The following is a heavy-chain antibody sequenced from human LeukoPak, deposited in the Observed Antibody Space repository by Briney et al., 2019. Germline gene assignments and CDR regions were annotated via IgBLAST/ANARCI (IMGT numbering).Heavy chain of an antibody. CDR2: VNPSSGTT. J-gene: IGHJ6*02. CDR3: ARGGGGLQWFGDLNYNYYGMDV. D-gene: IGHD3-10*01. V-gene: IGHV1-46*01. Sequence: ASVKVSCKASGYSFTTYYMHWVRQAPGQGLEWMGVVNPSSGTTSYAQRFRGRVSMTRDTSTSTVYMELISLRSEDTAVYYCARGGGGLQWFGDLNYNYYGMDVWGQGTTVTVSS. CDR1: GYSFTTYY.